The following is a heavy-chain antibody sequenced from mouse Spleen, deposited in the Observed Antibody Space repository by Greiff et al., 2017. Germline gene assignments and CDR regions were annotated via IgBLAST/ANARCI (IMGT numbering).Heavy chain of an antibody. V-gene: IGHV5-17*01. D-gene: IGHD1-1*01. CDR2: ISSGSSTI. J-gene: IGHJ2*01. CDR1: GFTFSDYG. Sequence: EVNVVESGGGLVKPGGSLKLSCAASGFTFSDYGMHWVRQAPEKGLEWVAYISSGSSTIYYADTVKGRFTISRDNAKNTLFLQMTSLRSEDTAMYYCASHITTVPFDYGGQGTTLTVSS. CDR3: ASHITTVPFDY.